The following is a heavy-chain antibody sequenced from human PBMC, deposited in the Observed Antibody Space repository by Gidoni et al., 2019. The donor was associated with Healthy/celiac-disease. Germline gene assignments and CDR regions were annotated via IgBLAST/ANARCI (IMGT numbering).Heavy chain of an antibody. D-gene: IGHD6-13*01. V-gene: IGHV4-39*07. CDR2: VYYRGTT. CDR1: GDSVSNPDYY. J-gene: IGHJ4*02. Sequence: QLQLQESGPRLVKPSETLSLSCTVSGDSVSNPDYYWGWVRQPPGQGLEWIGTVYYRGTTYYSPSLKSRVTILVHTSLNQFSLRLSSVTAADTAIYYCARDIRYSSSWSHFDFWGQGTLATVSP. CDR3: ARDIRYSSSWSHFDF.